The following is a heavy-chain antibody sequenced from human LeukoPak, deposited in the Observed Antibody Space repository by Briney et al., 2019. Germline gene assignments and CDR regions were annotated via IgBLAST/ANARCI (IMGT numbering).Heavy chain of an antibody. CDR1: GDSFSSNSAA. V-gene: IGHV6-1*01. Sequence: SQTLSLTCAISGDSFSSNSAAWNWIRQSPSRGLEWLGGTYYRSKWYNDYAVSVKSRITINPDTSKNQFSLQLNSVTPEDTAVYYCARGFRGEWPRFWWFDPWGQGTLVTVSS. J-gene: IGHJ5*02. CDR2: TYYRSKWYN. D-gene: IGHD3-16*01. CDR3: ARGFRGEWPRFWWFDP.